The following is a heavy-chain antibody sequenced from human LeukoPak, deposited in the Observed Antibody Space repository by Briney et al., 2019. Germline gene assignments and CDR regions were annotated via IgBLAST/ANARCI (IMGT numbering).Heavy chain of an antibody. CDR3: AKGEGGIQLWPSFPSIVEGIDY. D-gene: IGHD5-18*01. Sequence: PGGSLRLSCAASGLTFSSYGMHWVRQAPGKGLEWVAVISYDGSNKYYADSVKGRFTISRDNSKNTLYLQMNSLRAEDTAVYYCAKGEGGIQLWPSFPSIVEGIDYWGQGTLVTVSS. J-gene: IGHJ4*02. CDR2: ISYDGSNK. CDR1: GLTFSSYG. V-gene: IGHV3-30*18.